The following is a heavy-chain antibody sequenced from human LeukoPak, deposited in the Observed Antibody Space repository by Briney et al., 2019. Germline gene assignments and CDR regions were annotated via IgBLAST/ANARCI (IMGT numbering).Heavy chain of an antibody. Sequence: GGSLRLSCAASGFTFSSYSMNWVRQAPGKGLEWVSSITSSSSYTYSADSVKGRFTISRDNAKNSLYLQMNSLRAEDTAVYYCASCNPAVGYWGQGTLVTVSS. J-gene: IGHJ4*02. CDR2: ITSSSSYT. CDR3: ASCNPAVGY. V-gene: IGHV3-21*06. D-gene: IGHD1-26*01. CDR1: GFTFSSYS.